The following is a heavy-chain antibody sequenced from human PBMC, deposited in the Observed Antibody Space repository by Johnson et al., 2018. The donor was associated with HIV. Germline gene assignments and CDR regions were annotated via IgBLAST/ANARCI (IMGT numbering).Heavy chain of an antibody. V-gene: IGHV3-66*01. J-gene: IGHJ3*02. Sequence: VQLVESGGGLVQPGGSLRLSCVASGFTVSNNFMSWVRQAPGKGLEWVSVIYSGGTTDYSDSVKGRFTISRDNSKNTLYLQMNSLRAEDTAVYYCARDKGTNFSGWYRESDAFDIWGQGTMVTVSS. CDR1: GFTVSNNF. CDR3: ARDKGTNFSGWYRESDAFDI. CDR2: IYSGGTT. D-gene: IGHD6-19*01.